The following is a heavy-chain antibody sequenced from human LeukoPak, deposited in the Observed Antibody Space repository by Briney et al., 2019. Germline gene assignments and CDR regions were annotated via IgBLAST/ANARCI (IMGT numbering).Heavy chain of an antibody. J-gene: IGHJ4*02. CDR3: ARHTFGSGSYYNVGY. CDR1: GVSVSSGSYY. Sequence: PSETLSLTCTVSGVSVSSGSYYWSWIRQPPGKGLEWIGYIYYSRSTNYNPSLKGRVTISVDTSKNQFSLKLSSVTAADTAVYYCARHTFGSGSYYNVGYWGQGTLVTVSS. V-gene: IGHV4-61*01. CDR2: IYYSRST. D-gene: IGHD3-10*01.